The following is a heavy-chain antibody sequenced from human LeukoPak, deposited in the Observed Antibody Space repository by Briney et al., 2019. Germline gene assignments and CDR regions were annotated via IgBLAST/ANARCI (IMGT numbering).Heavy chain of an antibody. D-gene: IGHD3-22*01. V-gene: IGHV3-7*01. CDR2: IRGDESRK. CDR3: VRDDDRPDNGLDY. Sequence: PGGSLRLSCAASGLSFSSYWMTWLRQAPGKGLEWVANIRGDESRKYYLDSVTGRFTISRDNSKNTLYLQMNSLRAEDTAVYYCVRDDDRPDNGLDYWGQGTLVTVSS. J-gene: IGHJ4*02. CDR1: GLSFSSYW.